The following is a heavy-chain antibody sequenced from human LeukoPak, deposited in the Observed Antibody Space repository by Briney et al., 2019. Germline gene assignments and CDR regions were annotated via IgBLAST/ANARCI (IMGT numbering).Heavy chain of an antibody. D-gene: IGHD2-15*01. V-gene: IGHV4-59*01. CDR2: IYYSGSS. J-gene: IGHJ6*03. CDR1: GGSISSYY. Sequence: SETLSLTCTVSGGSISSYYWSWIRQPPGKGLEWIGYIYYSGSSDYIPSLKSRATISVDTSKTQFSLKLSSVTAADTAVYYCARFPGSAEYRHYYYMDVWGKGTTVTVSS. CDR3: ARFPGSAEYRHYYYMDV.